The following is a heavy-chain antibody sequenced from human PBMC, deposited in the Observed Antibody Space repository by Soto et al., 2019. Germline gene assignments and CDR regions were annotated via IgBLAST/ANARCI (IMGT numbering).Heavy chain of an antibody. CDR2: ISYDGSDK. CDR3: ARVASAYNSGWYFDY. V-gene: IGHV3-30-3*01. CDR1: GFTFSNYA. D-gene: IGHD6-19*01. Sequence: GGSLRLSCAASGFTFSNYAMHWVRQAPGKGLEWVAVISYDGSDKYFADSVKGRFTISRDNSKNTLYLQMNSLRAEDTAVFYCARVASAYNSGWYFDYWGQGTLVTVSS. J-gene: IGHJ4*02.